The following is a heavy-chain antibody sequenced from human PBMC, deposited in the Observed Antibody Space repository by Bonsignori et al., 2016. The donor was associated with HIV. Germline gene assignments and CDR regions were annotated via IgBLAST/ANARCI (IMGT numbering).Heavy chain of an antibody. V-gene: IGHV6-1*01. J-gene: IGHJ4*02. Sequence: IRQSPSRGLEWLGRTYYRSKWYNDYAVSVKSRITINPDTSKNQFSLQLNSVTPEDTAVYYCARDRGFSYYFDYWGQGTLVTVSS. CDR3: ARDRGFSYYFDY. D-gene: IGHD5-18*01. CDR2: TYYRSKWYN.